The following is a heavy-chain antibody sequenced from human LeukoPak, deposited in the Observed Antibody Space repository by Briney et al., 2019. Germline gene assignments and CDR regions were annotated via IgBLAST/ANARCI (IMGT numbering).Heavy chain of an antibody. Sequence: PGGSLRLSCAASGFTFSDYYMSWIRQAPGKGLEWVSYISSSSTYTNYEDSVKGRFTISRNNAKNSLYLQMNRLRAEDTAVYYCARFSGWYTKYYFDYWGQGTLVTVSS. CDR1: GFTFSDYY. J-gene: IGHJ4*02. CDR3: ARFSGWYTKYYFDY. D-gene: IGHD3-3*01. CDR2: ISSSSTYT. V-gene: IGHV3-11*06.